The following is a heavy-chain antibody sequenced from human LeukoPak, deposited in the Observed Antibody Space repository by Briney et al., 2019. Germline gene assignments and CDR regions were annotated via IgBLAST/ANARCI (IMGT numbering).Heavy chain of an antibody. V-gene: IGHV4-30-4*01. CDR2: IYYSGST. J-gene: IGHJ4*02. D-gene: IGHD4-23*01. CDR1: GGSISSGDYY. Sequence: PSETLSLTCTVSGGSISSGDYYWSWIRQPPGKGLEWIGYIYYSGSTYYNPSLKSRVTISVDTSKSQFSLKLSSVTAADTAVYYCARDLLRWRVFDYWGQGTLLTVSS. CDR3: ARDLLRWRVFDY.